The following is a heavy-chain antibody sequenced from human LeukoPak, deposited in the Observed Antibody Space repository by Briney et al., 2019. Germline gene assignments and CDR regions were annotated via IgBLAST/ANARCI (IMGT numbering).Heavy chain of an antibody. V-gene: IGHV4-59*01. Sequence: SETLSLTCSVSGGSISSYYLSWIRQPPGKGLEWIGYIYYSGSTNYNPSLKSRVTISVDTSKNQFSMKLSSVTAADTAVYYCAKTRDGYNYEWGQGTLVTVSS. CDR2: IYYSGST. CDR1: GGSISSYY. J-gene: IGHJ4*02. CDR3: AKTRDGYNYE. D-gene: IGHD5-24*01.